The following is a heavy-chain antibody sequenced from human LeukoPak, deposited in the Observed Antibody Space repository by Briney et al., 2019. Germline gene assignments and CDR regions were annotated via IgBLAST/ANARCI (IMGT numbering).Heavy chain of an antibody. CDR1: GGSFSGYY. V-gene: IGHV4-34*01. CDR2: INHRGST. D-gene: IGHD3-10*01. J-gene: IGHJ4*02. CDR3: ARGSITMPAAPFDY. Sequence: SETLSLTCAVYGGSFSGYYWTWIRQSPGEGLEWIGEINHRGSTNYNPPLKSRVTMSLDTFKTEFSLRPTAVTAADTAVYYCARGSITMPAAPFDYWGQGTLVTVSS.